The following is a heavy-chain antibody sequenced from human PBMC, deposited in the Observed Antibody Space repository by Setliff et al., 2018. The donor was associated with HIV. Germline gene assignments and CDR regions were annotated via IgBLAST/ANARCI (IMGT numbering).Heavy chain of an antibody. CDR1: GGTFSSYA. V-gene: IGHV1-69*10. D-gene: IGHD1-26*01. CDR3: AKSGGRWSHFDS. CDR2: IIPILGTA. J-gene: IGHJ4*02. Sequence: GASVKVSCKASGGTFSSYAISWVRQAPGQGLEWMGGIIPILGTANYAQKFQGRVTITTDNSKNTLYLQMSSLRAEDTAIYYCAKSGGRWSHFDSWGQGTLVTVSS.